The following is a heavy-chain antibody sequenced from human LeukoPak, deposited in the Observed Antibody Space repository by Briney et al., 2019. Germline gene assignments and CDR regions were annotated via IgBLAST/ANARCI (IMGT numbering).Heavy chain of an antibody. CDR2: IYHSGST. J-gene: IGHJ3*02. D-gene: IGHD3-22*01. CDR1: GGSITSSSSY. Sequence: SETLSLTCTVSGGSITSSSSYWGWIRQPPGRGLEWIGTIYHSGSTYYNPSLKSRVTISVDTSKNQFSLKLSSVTAADTAVYYCARLSITMIVVAFDIWGQGTMVTVSS. V-gene: IGHV4-39*07. CDR3: ARLSITMIVVAFDI.